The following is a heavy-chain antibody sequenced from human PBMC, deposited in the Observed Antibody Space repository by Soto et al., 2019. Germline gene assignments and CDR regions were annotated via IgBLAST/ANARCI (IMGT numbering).Heavy chain of an antibody. J-gene: IGHJ5*02. CDR2: ISYDGSNK. CDR3: AGDCSSTSCYLWGFDP. CDR1: GFTFSSYG. Sequence: GGSLRLSCAASGFTFSSYGMHWVRQAPGKGLEWVAVISYDGSNKYYADSVKGRFTISRDNSKNTLYLQMNSLRAEDTAVYYCAGDCSSTSCYLWGFDPWGQGTLVTVSS. V-gene: IGHV3-30*03. D-gene: IGHD2-2*01.